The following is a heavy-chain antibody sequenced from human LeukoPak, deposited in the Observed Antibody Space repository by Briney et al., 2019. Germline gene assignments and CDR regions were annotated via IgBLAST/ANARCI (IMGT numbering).Heavy chain of an antibody. CDR2: IYPDDSDI. D-gene: IGHD2-21*02. CDR3: ARQGFAYCGGDCYFDY. J-gene: IGHJ4*02. CDR1: GYSFTNYW. Sequence: GESLKISCKTSGYSFTNYWIGWVRQMPGKGLEWMGIIYPDDSDIRYSPSFQGQVTISADKSISTAYLQWSSLKASDTAMYYCARQGFAYCGGDCYFDYWGQGTLVTVSS. V-gene: IGHV5-51*01.